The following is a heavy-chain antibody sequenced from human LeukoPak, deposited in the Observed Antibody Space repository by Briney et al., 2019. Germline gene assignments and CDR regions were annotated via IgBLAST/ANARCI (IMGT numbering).Heavy chain of an antibody. D-gene: IGHD3-9*01. CDR3: AREGTGYDILTGYYYYYGMDV. Sequence: GGSLRLSCAASGFTVSSNYMSWVRQAPGKGLEWVAVIWYDGSNKYYADFVKGRFTISRDNSKNTLYLQMNSLRAEDTAVYYCAREGTGYDILTGYYYYYGMDVWGQGTTVTVSS. CDR2: IWYDGSNK. CDR1: GFTVSSNY. J-gene: IGHJ6*02. V-gene: IGHV3-33*08.